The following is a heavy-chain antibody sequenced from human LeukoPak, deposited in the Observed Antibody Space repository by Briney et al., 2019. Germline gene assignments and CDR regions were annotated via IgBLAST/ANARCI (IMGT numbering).Heavy chain of an antibody. V-gene: IGHV4-61*01. CDR2: IYYSGST. D-gene: IGHD6-13*01. CDR1: GGSVSSGSYY. CDR3: ARAIPSSSWYFSRVDY. Sequence: SETLSLTCTVSGGSVSSGSYYWSWLRQPPGTGLEWIGYIYYSGSTNYNPSLKSRVTISVDTSKNQFSLKLSSVTAADTAVYYCARAIPSSSWYFSRVDYWGQGTLVTVSS. J-gene: IGHJ4*02.